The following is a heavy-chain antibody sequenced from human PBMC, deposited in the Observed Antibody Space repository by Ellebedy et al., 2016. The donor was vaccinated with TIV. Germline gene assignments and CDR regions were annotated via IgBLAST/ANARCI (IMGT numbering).Heavy chain of an antibody. CDR2: TYHRTKWYN. D-gene: IGHD6-13*01. V-gene: IGHV6-1*01. J-gene: IGHJ4*03. Sequence: SQTLSLTCAISGDSVSSTSVSWSWIRQSPSRGLEWLGRTYHRTKWYNDFAESVKTRIIINPNTSKNQFSPQLSSVTPEDTAVYYCARGGIAAVGRPFDYWGQGTTVTVSS. CDR1: GDSVSSTSVS. CDR3: ARGGIAAVGRPFDY.